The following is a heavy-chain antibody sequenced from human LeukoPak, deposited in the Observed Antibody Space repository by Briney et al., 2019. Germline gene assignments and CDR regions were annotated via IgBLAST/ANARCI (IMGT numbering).Heavy chain of an antibody. CDR2: ISGSSSNT. D-gene: IGHD2-15*01. V-gene: IGHV3-11*03. J-gene: IGHJ4*02. CDR1: GFSFSAYY. CDR3: TRHPAEGDY. Sequence: GGSLRLSCAASGFSFSAYYMSWIRQAPGKGLESISYISGSSSNTNYADSVKGRFTISRDNAKKSLYLQMNSLRAEDTAVYYCTRHPAEGDYWGQGTLVTVSS.